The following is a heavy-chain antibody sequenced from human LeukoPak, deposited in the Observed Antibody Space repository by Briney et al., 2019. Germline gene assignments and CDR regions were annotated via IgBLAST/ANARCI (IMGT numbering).Heavy chain of an antibody. CDR2: INPNSGGT. Sequence: EASVKVSCKASGGTFSSYAISWVRQAPGQGLEWMGWINPNSGGTNYAQKFQGRVTMTRDTSISTAYMELSRLRSDDTAVYYCARRSGYDFLEYYFDYWGQGTLVTVSS. CDR3: ARRSGYDFLEYYFDY. V-gene: IGHV1-2*02. D-gene: IGHD5-12*01. J-gene: IGHJ4*02. CDR1: GGTFSSYA.